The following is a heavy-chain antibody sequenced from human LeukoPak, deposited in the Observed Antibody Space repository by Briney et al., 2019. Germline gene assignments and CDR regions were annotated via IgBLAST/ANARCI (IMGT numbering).Heavy chain of an antibody. CDR2: IYYSGST. CDR1: GGSISSYY. CDR3: ASSVANFDWFGTQTHLLSVSFDY. D-gene: IGHD3-9*01. J-gene: IGHJ4*02. Sequence: PETLSLTCTVSGGSISSYYWSWIRQPPGKGLEWIGYIYYSGSTNYNPSLKSRVTISVDTSKNQFSLKLSSVTAADTAVYYCASSVANFDWFGTQTHLLSVSFDYWGQGTLVTVSS. V-gene: IGHV4-59*01.